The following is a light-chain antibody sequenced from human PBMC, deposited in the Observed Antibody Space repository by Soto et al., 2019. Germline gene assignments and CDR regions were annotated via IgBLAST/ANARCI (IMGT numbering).Light chain of an antibody. V-gene: IGKV3-20*01. J-gene: IGKJ3*01. CDR2: GTS. CDR1: QSVVNDY. CDR3: QQYGSSPGLFT. Sequence: EIVLTQSPGSLSLSPGERATLSCRASQSVVNDYLAWYQQKPGQAPRLLIYGTSSRATGIQDRFSGSGSGTDFSLTISRLEPEDFAVYYWQQYGSSPGLFTFGPGTKVEIK.